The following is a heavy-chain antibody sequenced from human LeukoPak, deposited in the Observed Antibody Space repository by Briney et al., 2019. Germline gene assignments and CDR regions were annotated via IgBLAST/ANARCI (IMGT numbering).Heavy chain of an antibody. Sequence: SETLSLTCTASGGSISSYYWSWIRQPPGKGLEWIGYIHYSRNTNYNPSLKSRVTISVDTSKNHFSLKLSSVTAADTAVYYCARETSYYYYCMDGWGKGATVTVCS. CDR1: GGSISSYY. CDR2: IHYSRNT. CDR3: ARETSYYYYCMDG. J-gene: IGHJ6*03. V-gene: IGHV4-59*12.